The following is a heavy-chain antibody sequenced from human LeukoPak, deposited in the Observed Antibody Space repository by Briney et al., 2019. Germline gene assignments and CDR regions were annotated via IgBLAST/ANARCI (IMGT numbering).Heavy chain of an antibody. CDR1: GFTFSTYG. Sequence: PGGSLRLSCAASGFTFSTYGMNWVRQAPGKGLEWVSGISPSGDITYYADSVKGRFTISRDNAKNTLNLQMNSLRAEDTAVYYCARDLGQYYDTSDNWFDPWGQGTLVTVSS. CDR3: ARDLGQYYDTSDNWFDP. D-gene: IGHD3-22*01. V-gene: IGHV3-23*01. J-gene: IGHJ5*02. CDR2: ISPSGDIT.